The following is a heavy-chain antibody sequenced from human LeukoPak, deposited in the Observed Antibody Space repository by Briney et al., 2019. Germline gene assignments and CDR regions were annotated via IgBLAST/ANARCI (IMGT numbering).Heavy chain of an antibody. Sequence: ASVKVSCKASGYTFTSYGISWVRQAPGQGLGWMGWISAYNGNTNYAQKLQGRVTMTTDTSTSTAYMELRSLRSDDTAVYYCARGAGRIAVAGTWFVPWGQGTLVTVSS. CDR1: GYTFTSYG. D-gene: IGHD6-19*01. CDR3: ARGAGRIAVAGTWFVP. J-gene: IGHJ5*02. V-gene: IGHV1-18*01. CDR2: ISAYNGNT.